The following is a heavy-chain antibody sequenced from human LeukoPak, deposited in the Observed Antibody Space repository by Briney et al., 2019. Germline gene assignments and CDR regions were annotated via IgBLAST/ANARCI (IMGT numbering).Heavy chain of an antibody. Sequence: GASVKVSCKVSGYTLTELSMHWVRQAPGKGLEWMGGFDPEDGETIYAQKFQGRVTMTEDTSTDTAYMELSSLRSEDTAVYYCATYHSSGWYASFDYWGQGTLVTVSS. CDR3: ATYHSSGWYASFDY. V-gene: IGHV1-24*01. CDR1: GYTLTELS. J-gene: IGHJ4*02. D-gene: IGHD6-19*01. CDR2: FDPEDGET.